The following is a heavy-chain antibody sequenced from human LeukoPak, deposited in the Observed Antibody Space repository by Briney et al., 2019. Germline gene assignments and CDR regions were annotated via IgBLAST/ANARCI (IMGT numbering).Heavy chain of an antibody. J-gene: IGHJ6*02. CDR3: ARDREHYDFWSGYYAYYGMDV. D-gene: IGHD3-3*01. V-gene: IGHV3-7*01. CDR2: IRQDGSEK. Sequence: PGGSLRLSCAASGFTFSSYWMSWVRQAPGKGLEWVANIRQDGSEKYYVDSVKGRFPISRDNATNSLYLQMNSLRAEDTAVYYCARDREHYDFWSGYYAYYGMDVWGQGTTVTVSS. CDR1: GFTFSSYW.